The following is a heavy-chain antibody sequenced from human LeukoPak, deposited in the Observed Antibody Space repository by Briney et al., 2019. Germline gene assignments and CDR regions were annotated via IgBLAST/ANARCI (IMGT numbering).Heavy chain of an antibody. CDR1: GFTFNNFG. CDR3: VKDWGVLPDYTADGFDI. V-gene: IGHV3-30*02. J-gene: IGHJ3*02. D-gene: IGHD3-10*01. CDR2: IRPDGSNE. Sequence: GGSLRLSCEASGFTFNNFGMHWVRQAPGKGLEWVAFIRPDGSNEYYAASVRGRFAISRDNSQNTLHLQMNSLRLEDTAVYYCVKDWGVLPDYTADGFDIWGPGTMVTVSS.